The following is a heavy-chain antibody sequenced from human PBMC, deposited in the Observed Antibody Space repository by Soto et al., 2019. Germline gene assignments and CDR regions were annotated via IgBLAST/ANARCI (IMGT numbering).Heavy chain of an antibody. J-gene: IGHJ6*02. Sequence: EVQLVESGGGLVQPGGSLRLSCAASGFTFSSYWMSWVRQAPGKGLEWVANIKQDGSEKYYVDSVKGRFTISRDNAKNSLSLQMNSLRAEDTAVYYCAREGRYYDSGGMDVWGQGTTVTVSS. CDR2: IKQDGSEK. CDR3: AREGRYYDSGGMDV. D-gene: IGHD3-22*01. V-gene: IGHV3-7*01. CDR1: GFTFSSYW.